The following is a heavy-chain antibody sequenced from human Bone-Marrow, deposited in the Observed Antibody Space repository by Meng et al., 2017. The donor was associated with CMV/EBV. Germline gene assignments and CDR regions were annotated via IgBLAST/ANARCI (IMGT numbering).Heavy chain of an antibody. D-gene: IGHD3-10*01. CDR3: ARGGIYYGLG. CDR2: ISYDGSSK. Sequence: GGSLRLSCAASGFTFSSYGMHWVRQAPGKGLEWVAVISYDGSSKYHADSVKGRFTISRDNSKNTLYLQMNSLREEDTAVYYCARGGIYYGLGWGQGTQVTVSS. J-gene: IGHJ4*02. V-gene: IGHV3-30*19. CDR1: GFTFSSYG.